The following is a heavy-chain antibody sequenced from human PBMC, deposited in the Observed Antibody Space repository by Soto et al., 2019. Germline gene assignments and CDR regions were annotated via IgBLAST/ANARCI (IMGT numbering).Heavy chain of an antibody. J-gene: IGHJ4*02. Sequence: QVQLVQSGAEVKKPGASVKVSCKASGYTFTSYGISWVRKATGQGIEWMGWISAYNGNTNYAQKLQGRVSIPTDTSTSTAYMELRSLTADDTAVYYCARDPGYGDYETDYWGQGTLVTVSS. CDR1: GYTFTSYG. CDR3: ARDPGYGDYETDY. CDR2: ISAYNGNT. D-gene: IGHD4-17*01. V-gene: IGHV1-18*01.